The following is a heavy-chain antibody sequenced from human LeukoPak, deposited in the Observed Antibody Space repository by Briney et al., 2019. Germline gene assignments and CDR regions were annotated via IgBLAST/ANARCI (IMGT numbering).Heavy chain of an antibody. CDR3: ARYSGSWWHYYYYMDV. Sequence: ASVKVSCKASGYTFTSYGISWVRQAPGQGLEWMGWISAYNGNTNYAQKLQGRVTMTTDTSTSTAYMELRSLRSDDTAVYYCARYSGSWWHYYYYMDVWGKGTTVTVSS. J-gene: IGHJ6*03. CDR2: ISAYNGNT. V-gene: IGHV1-18*01. CDR1: GYTFTSYG. D-gene: IGHD6-13*01.